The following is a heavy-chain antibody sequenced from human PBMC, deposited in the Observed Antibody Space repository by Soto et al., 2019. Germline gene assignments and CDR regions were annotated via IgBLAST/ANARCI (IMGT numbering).Heavy chain of an antibody. CDR2: IYSTVTT. CDR3: VRDRADFSSTYYHYFSV. J-gene: IGHJ2*01. D-gene: IGHD6-13*01. V-gene: IGHV4-4*07. Sequence: PSETLSLTCKVSGTSVRHFYWSWIRQSAGKGLEWIGRIYSTVTTNFNPSLKSRLTMSMDMSKNQVSLNLTSVTAADTAVYYCVRDRADFSSTYYHYFSVWGRGTLVTVSS. CDR1: GTSVRHFY.